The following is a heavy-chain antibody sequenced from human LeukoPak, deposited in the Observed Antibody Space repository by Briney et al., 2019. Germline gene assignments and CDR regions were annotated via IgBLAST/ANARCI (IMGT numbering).Heavy chain of an antibody. D-gene: IGHD5-18*01. CDR1: GYTFTSYG. Sequence: ASVKVSCKVSGYTFTSYGISWVRQAPGQGLEWMGWISAYNGNTNYAQKLQGRVTMTTDTSTSTAYMELRSLRSDDTAVYYCARDQGSGYSYGYGDYWGQGTLVTVSS. V-gene: IGHV1-18*01. CDR3: ARDQGSGYSYGYGDY. CDR2: ISAYNGNT. J-gene: IGHJ4*02.